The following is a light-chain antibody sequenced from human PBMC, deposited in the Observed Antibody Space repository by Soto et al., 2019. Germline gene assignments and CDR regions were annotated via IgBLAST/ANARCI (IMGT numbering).Light chain of an antibody. Sequence: QSALTQPASVSGSPGQSITISCTGTSSDVGFYNYVSWYQQHPGKAPKLMIYHVSNRPSGVSTRFSGSKSANTASLTISGLQAEDETDYYCSSYTTSNTVVFGGGTKVTV. J-gene: IGLJ3*02. CDR2: HVS. CDR1: SSDVGFYNY. V-gene: IGLV2-14*03. CDR3: SSYTTSNTVV.